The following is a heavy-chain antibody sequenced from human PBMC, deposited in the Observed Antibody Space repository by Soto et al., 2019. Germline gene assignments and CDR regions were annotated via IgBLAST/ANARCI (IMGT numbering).Heavy chain of an antibody. J-gene: IGHJ5*02. Sequence: VQLVQSGAEVKKPGSSVKVSCKASGGTFSSYAISWVRQAPGQGLEWMGGIIPIFGTANYAQKFQGRVTITADESTSTAYMELSSLRSEDTAVYYCARDRGGYYGSGSYPNWFDPWGQGTLVTVSS. V-gene: IGHV1-69*01. CDR2: IIPIFGTA. D-gene: IGHD3-10*01. CDR3: ARDRGGYYGSGSYPNWFDP. CDR1: GGTFSSYA.